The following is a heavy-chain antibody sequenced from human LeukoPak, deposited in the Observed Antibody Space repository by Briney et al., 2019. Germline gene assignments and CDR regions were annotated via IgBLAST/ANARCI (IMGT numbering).Heavy chain of an antibody. D-gene: IGHD4-17*01. CDR1: GFTFSTHW. V-gene: IGHV3-74*01. CDR2: ITTDVKST. J-gene: IGHJ4*02. CDR3: ARAPYDDYYFDY. Sequence: PGGSLRLSCAASGFTFSTHWMHWVRQAPGKGLVLVSRITTDVKSTSYADSVKGRFTISRDNAKNTLYLQLNSLRAEDSAVYYYARAPYDDYYFDYWGQGTLVTVSS.